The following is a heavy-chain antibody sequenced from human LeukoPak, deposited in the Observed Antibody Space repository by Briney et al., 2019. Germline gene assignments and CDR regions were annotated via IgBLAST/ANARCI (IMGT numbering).Heavy chain of an antibody. J-gene: IGHJ4*02. D-gene: IGHD2-21*01. Sequence: VSVKVSCKSSGYIFTNYYMHWVRQAPGQRLEWMGWINPRSGGTNFAQKFQGRVTMTRDTSISAAYMELSRLRSDDTAVYYCARHVSSSGEDSWGQGTLVTVSS. V-gene: IGHV1-2*02. CDR2: INPRSGGT. CDR1: GYIFTNYY. CDR3: ARHVSSSGEDS.